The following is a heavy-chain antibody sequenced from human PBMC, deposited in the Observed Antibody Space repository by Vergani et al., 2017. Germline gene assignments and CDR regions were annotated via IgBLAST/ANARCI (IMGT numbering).Heavy chain of an antibody. CDR2: IYTSGAT. D-gene: IGHD3-16*01. CDR1: GGSFSTGGQS. J-gene: IGHJ3*02. V-gene: IGHV4-61*02. CDR3: ARDTFHFDSENYDDVFDS. Sequence: QVQLQESGPGLVKPSQTLSLTCTVSGGSFSTGGQSWTWLRQSAGKGLEWIGRIYTSGATNYNPSLRSRAIMSVDASKKQFSLKLTSVTAADTAVYYCARDTFHFDSENYDDVFDSWGQGTMVIVSS.